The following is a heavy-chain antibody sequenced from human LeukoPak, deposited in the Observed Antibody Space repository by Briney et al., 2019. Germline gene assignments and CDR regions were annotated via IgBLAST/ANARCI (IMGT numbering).Heavy chain of an antibody. D-gene: IGHD2-2*01. CDR2: ISSSNHTI. V-gene: IGHV3-48*03. Sequence: GGPLRLSCGASGLTFSSYEMKWVRQAPGKGLEWFSHISSSNHTIYYEDSVKGRFTISSDNAKNSLYLQMNSQRVEDTAVFYCASEHHGSSTWAFDVWGQGTMVTVSS. J-gene: IGHJ3*01. CDR1: GLTFSSYE. CDR3: ASEHHGSSTWAFDV.